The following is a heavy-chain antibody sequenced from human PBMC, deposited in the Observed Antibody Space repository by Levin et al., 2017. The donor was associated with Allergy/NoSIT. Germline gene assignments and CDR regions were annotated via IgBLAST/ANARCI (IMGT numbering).Heavy chain of an antibody. CDR3: ARPRTGGILTGYGY. D-gene: IGHD3-9*01. CDR1: GGSISSSSYY. Sequence: RPGGSLRLSCTVSGGSISSSSYYWGWIRQPPGKGLEWIGSIHYSGSTYYNPSLKSRVTIPVDTSKNQFSLKLSSVTAADTAVYYCARPRTGGILTGYGYWGQGTLVTVSS. J-gene: IGHJ4*02. V-gene: IGHV4-39*01. CDR2: IHYSGST.